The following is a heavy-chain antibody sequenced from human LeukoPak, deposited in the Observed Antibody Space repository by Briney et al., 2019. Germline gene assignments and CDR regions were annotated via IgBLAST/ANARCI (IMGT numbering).Heavy chain of an antibody. CDR2: ISGSSSTI. Sequence: AGGSLRLSCAASGFTFSSYAMNWVRQAPGKGLEWVSYISGSSSTIYYADSVKGRFTISRDNANNSLYLQMNGLRAEDTAVYYCARDYGSRWYYFDYWGQGTLVTVSS. V-gene: IGHV3-48*01. J-gene: IGHJ4*02. CDR3: ARDYGSRWYYFDY. D-gene: IGHD6-13*01. CDR1: GFTFSSYA.